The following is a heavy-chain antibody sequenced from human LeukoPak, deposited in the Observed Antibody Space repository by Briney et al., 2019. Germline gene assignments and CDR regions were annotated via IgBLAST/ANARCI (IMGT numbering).Heavy chain of an antibody. CDR2: IYTSGST. CDR1: GGSISSYY. Sequence: SETLSLTCTVSGGSISSYYWSWIRQPAGKGLEWIGRIYTSGSTNYNPSLKSRVTMSVDTSKNQFSLRLSSVTAADTAVYYCARSPYYYDSSGRVNAFDIWGQGTMVTVSS. V-gene: IGHV4-4*07. CDR3: ARSPYYYDSSGRVNAFDI. J-gene: IGHJ3*02. D-gene: IGHD3-22*01.